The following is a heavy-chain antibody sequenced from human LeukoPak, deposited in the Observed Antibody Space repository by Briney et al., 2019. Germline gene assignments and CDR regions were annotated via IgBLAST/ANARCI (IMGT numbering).Heavy chain of an antibody. CDR3: ARHRTTDCYYYGMDV. CDR2: IYPGDSDT. J-gene: IGHJ6*02. Sequence: GESLKISCQGSGYSFTSYWIGWVRQMPGKGLEWMGIIYPGDSDTRYSPSFQGQVTISADKSISTAYLQWSSLKASDTAMYYCARHRTTDCYYYGMDVWGQGTTVTVSS. V-gene: IGHV5-51*01. D-gene: IGHD1-1*01. CDR1: GYSFTSYW.